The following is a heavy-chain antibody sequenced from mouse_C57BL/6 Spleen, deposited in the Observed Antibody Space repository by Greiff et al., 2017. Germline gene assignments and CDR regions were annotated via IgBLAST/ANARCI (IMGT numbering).Heavy chain of an antibody. V-gene: IGHV5-4*01. CDR3: ARAQANFDN. D-gene: IGHD3-2*02. CDR2: ISDGGSYT. J-gene: IGHJ2*01. Sequence: EVQVVDSGGGLVKPGGSLKLSCAASGFTFSSYAMSWVRQTPEKRLEWVATISDGGSYTYYPDNVQGRFTISRDNAKNNLDLQMSHLKSEDTAMYYCARAQANFDNWSRGTTHTGTS. CDR1: GFTFSSYA.